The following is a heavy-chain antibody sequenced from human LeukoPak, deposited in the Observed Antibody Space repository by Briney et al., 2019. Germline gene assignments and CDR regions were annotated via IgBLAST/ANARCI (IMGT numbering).Heavy chain of an antibody. CDR2: ISWNSVAI. CDR3: VRRGPNCGGDCYYDY. Sequence: GGSLRLSCEASEFTFDDYAMHWVRRAPGKGREWVSGISWNSVAIDYADSVKGRFTISRDNAKNSLYLQMNSLRPEDTAFYYCVRRGPNCGGDCYYDYWGQGALVTVSS. V-gene: IGHV3-9*01. D-gene: IGHD2-21*02. J-gene: IGHJ4*02. CDR1: EFTFDDYA.